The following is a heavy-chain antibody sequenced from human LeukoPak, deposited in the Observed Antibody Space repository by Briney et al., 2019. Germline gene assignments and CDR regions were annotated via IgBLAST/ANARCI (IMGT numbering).Heavy chain of an antibody. CDR3: ARDRPDYYDSSAYLRGLYSAFGC. V-gene: IGHV1-69*05. CDR1: GGTFSSYA. J-gene: IGHJ4*02. Sequence: SLKVSCKASGGTFSSYAISWVRQAPGQGLEWMGGIIPIFGTANYAQKFQGRVTMTTDTPTSTAYMELRSLRSDDTAVYYCARDRPDYYDSSAYLRGLYSAFGCWGQGTLVTVSS. D-gene: IGHD3-22*01. CDR2: IIPIFGTA.